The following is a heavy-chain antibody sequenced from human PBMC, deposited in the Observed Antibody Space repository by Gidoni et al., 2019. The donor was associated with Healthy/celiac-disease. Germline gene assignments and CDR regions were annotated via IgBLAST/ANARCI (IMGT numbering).Heavy chain of an antibody. J-gene: IGHJ6*02. V-gene: IGHV1-2*02. CDR1: GYTFTGYY. Sequence: QVQLVQSGAEVKKPGASVKVSCKASGYTFTGYYMHWVRQAPGQGLEWMGWINPNSGGTNYAQKFQGRVTMTRDTSISTAYMELSRLRSDDTAVYYCARDRVPAAAYYYYYGMDVWGQGTTVTVSS. CDR3: ARDRVPAAAYYYYYGMDV. CDR2: INPNSGGT. D-gene: IGHD2-2*01.